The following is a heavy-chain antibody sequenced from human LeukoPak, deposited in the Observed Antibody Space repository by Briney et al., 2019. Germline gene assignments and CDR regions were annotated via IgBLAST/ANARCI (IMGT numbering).Heavy chain of an antibody. Sequence: AAVKVSCKASGYSCATYAITGVRQAPGLGREWMGWIGGYNSKKNYAPKLQGRLTMTTDTSTSTAYMELRSLRSADTAMYYCAREAADHLDYWGQGTLVTVSS. CDR2: IGGYNSKK. CDR1: GYSCATYA. CDR3: AREAADHLDY. V-gene: IGHV1-18*01. J-gene: IGHJ4*02.